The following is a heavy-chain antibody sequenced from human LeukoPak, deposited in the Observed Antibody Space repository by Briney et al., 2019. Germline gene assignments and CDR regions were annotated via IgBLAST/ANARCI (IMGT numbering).Heavy chain of an antibody. CDR1: GGTFSSYA. CDR2: IIPIFGTA. Sequence: ASVKVSCKASGGTFSSYAISWVRQAPGQGLEWMGGIIPIFGTANHAQKFQGRVTITTDESTSTAYMELSSLRSEDTAVYYCASRDIAAAGTHLHPNYYYYYYMDVWGKGTTVTVSS. D-gene: IGHD6-13*01. J-gene: IGHJ6*03. CDR3: ASRDIAAAGTHLHPNYYYYYYMDV. V-gene: IGHV1-69*05.